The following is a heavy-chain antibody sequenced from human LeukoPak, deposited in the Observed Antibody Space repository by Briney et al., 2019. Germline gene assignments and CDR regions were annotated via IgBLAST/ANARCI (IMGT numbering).Heavy chain of an antibody. V-gene: IGHV7-4-1*02. CDR1: GYTFTSYA. CDR3: ARDIIGGIAAAGPAPLDY. Sequence: ASVKVSCKASGYTFTSYAMSWVRQAPGQGLEWMGWINTNTGNPTYAQGFTGRFVFSLDTSVSTAYLQISSLKAEDTAVYYCARDIIGGIAAAGPAPLDYWGQGTLVTVSS. J-gene: IGHJ4*02. D-gene: IGHD6-13*01. CDR2: INTNTGNP.